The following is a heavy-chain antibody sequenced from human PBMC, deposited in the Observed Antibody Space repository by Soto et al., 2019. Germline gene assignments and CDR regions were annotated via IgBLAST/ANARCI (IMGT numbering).Heavy chain of an antibody. CDR3: ARDSSSWYLPLYYYYGMYV. CDR1: GFTFSSYG. D-gene: IGHD6-13*01. V-gene: IGHV3-33*01. CDR2: IWYDGSNK. J-gene: IGHJ6*02. Sequence: GGSLRLSCAASGFTFSSYGMHWVRQAPGKGLEWVAVIWYDGSNKYYADSVKGRFTISRDNSKNTLYLQMNSLRAEDTAVYYCARDSSSWYLPLYYYYGMYVWGQGTTVTVS.